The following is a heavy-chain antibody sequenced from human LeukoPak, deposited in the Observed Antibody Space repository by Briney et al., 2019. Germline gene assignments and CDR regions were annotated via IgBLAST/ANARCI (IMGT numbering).Heavy chain of an antibody. CDR1: GYTFTSYG. CDR3: ARAHLHYGDSIHDLDY. CDR2: ISAYNGNT. D-gene: IGHD4-17*01. Sequence: ASAKVSCKASGYTFTSYGISWVRQAPGEGLEWMGWISAYNGNTNYAQNLPGRVTMTTDTYTSTAYIELRSLRSDDTAVYYCARAHLHYGDSIHDLDYWGQGTLVTVS. J-gene: IGHJ4*02. V-gene: IGHV1-18*01.